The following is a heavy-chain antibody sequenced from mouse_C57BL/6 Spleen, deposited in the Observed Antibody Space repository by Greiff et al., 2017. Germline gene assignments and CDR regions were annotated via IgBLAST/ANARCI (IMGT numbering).Heavy chain of an antibody. Sequence: DVQLQESGPGLVKPSQSLSLTCSVTGYSITSGYYWNWIRQFPGNKLEWMGYISYDGSNNYNPSLKNRISITRDTSKNQFFLKLNSVTTEDTATYYCARDYDCDWYFEVWGTGTTVTVSS. J-gene: IGHJ1*03. CDR3: ARDYDCDWYFEV. D-gene: IGHD2-4*01. CDR1: GYSITSGYY. V-gene: IGHV3-6*01. CDR2: ISYDGSN.